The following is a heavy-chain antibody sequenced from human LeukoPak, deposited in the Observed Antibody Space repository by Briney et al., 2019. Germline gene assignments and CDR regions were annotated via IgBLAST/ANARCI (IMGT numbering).Heavy chain of an antibody. CDR3: ARDYTLTLGTTAYFQH. Sequence: ASVKVSCKASGYIFDIYALIWVRQAPGQGLELMGWINTNTGNPTYAQGFTGRFVFSLDTSVSTAYLQISSLKAEDTAVYYCARDYTLTLGTTAYFQHWGQGTLVTVSS. D-gene: IGHD1-7*01. J-gene: IGHJ1*01. V-gene: IGHV7-4-1*02. CDR1: GYIFDIYA. CDR2: INTNTGNP.